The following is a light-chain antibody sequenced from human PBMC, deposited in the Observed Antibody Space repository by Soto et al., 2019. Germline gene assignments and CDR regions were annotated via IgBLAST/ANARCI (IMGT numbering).Light chain of an antibody. CDR2: EVS. CDR3: CSYAGSSTSYV. V-gene: IGLV2-23*02. Sequence: QSALTQPASVSGSPGQSITISCTGTSSDVGSYKLVSWYQQHPGKAPKLMIYEVSKRPSGVSNRFSGSKSGNTASLTISGLQAEDEADYYSCSYAGSSTSYVFGTGTKLTVL. J-gene: IGLJ1*01. CDR1: SSDVGSYKL.